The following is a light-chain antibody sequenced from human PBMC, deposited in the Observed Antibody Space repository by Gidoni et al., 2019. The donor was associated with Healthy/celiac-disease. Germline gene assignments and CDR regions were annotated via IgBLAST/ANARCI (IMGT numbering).Light chain of an antibody. J-gene: IGKJ2*01. CDR2: GAS. Sequence: EIVLTQSPGTLSLSPGERATLSCRDSQSVSSSYLAWYQQKPGQAPRLLIYGASSRATGIPDRFSGSGSGTDFTLTISRLEPEDFAVYYCQQYGYTFGQGTKLEIK. V-gene: IGKV3-20*01. CDR1: QSVSSSY. CDR3: QQYGYT.